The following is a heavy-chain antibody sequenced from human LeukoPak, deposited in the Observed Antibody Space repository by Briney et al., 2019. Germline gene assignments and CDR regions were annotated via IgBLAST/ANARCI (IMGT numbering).Heavy chain of an antibody. V-gene: IGHV3-23*01. CDR2: ISGGGGST. CDR1: GFTFSSYA. Sequence: PGGSLRLSCAASGFTFSSYAMSWVRQAPGKGLEWVSAISGGGGSTYYAGSVKGRFTISRDNSKNTLFLQMNSLRAEDTAVYYCAKDRGYSGYDPLDYWGQGTLVTVSS. CDR3: AKDRGYSGYDPLDY. D-gene: IGHD5-12*01. J-gene: IGHJ4*02.